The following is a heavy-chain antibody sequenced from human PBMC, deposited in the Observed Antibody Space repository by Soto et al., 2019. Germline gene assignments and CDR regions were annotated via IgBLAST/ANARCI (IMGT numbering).Heavy chain of an antibody. V-gene: IGHV3-7*01. CDR2: IKQGGSET. D-gene: IGHD3-16*02. J-gene: IGHJ3*02. CDR1: GFTFSNYW. CDR3: ARKDGYTGGVFDI. Sequence: GGSLRLSCAASGFTFSNYWMSWVRQAPGKGPEWVANIKQGGSETYYVDSVKGRFTISRDNAKNSLYLQMNSLRVEDTAIYYCARKDGYTGGVFDIWGQGTMVTVSS.